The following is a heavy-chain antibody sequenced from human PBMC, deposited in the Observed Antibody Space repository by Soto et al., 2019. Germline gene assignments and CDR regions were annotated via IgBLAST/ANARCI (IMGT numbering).Heavy chain of an antibody. Sequence: GGSLRLSCAASGFTFSSYWMSWVRQAPGKGLEWVANIKQDGSEKYYVDSVKGRFTISRDNAKNSLYLQMNSLRAEDTAVYYCAREYGARLRNYYYYGMDVWGQGTTVTVSS. V-gene: IGHV3-7*01. CDR2: IKQDGSEK. J-gene: IGHJ6*02. CDR1: GFTFSSYW. CDR3: AREYGARLRNYYYYGMDV. D-gene: IGHD2-21*01.